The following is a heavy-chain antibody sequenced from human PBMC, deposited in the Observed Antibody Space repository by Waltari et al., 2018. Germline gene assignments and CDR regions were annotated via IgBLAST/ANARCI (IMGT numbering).Heavy chain of an antibody. V-gene: IGHV3-30*01. CDR3: ARANTGYCSGGSCYSAY. J-gene: IGHJ4*02. Sequence: QVQLVESGGGVVQPGRSLRLSCAASGFTFSSYAMHWVRQAPGQGLGWVAVISYDGSNKYYADSVKGRFTISRDNSKNTLYLQMNSLRAEDTAVYYCARANTGYCSGGSCYSAYWGQGTLVTVSS. D-gene: IGHD2-15*01. CDR1: GFTFSSYA. CDR2: ISYDGSNK.